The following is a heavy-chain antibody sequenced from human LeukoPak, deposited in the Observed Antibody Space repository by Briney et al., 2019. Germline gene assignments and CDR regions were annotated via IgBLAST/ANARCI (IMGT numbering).Heavy chain of an antibody. J-gene: IGHJ4*02. V-gene: IGHV1-2*02. Sequence: GASVKVSCKASGYTFTGYYMHWVRQAPGQGLEWMGWINPNSGGTNYAQKFQGRVTMTRDTSISTAYMELSRLRSDDTAVYYCARGDIVVVPAAIHAYDYWGQGTLVTVSS. CDR1: GYTFTGYY. CDR2: INPNSGGT. CDR3: ARGDIVVVPAAIHAYDY. D-gene: IGHD2-2*01.